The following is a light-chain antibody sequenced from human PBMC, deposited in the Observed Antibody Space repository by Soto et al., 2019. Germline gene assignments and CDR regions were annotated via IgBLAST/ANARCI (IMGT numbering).Light chain of an antibody. J-gene: IGLJ1*01. CDR2: EVS. V-gene: IGLV2-14*03. CDR1: SSDVGYYNF. Sequence: QSVLTQPASVSGYPGQSITISCTGTSSDVGYYNFVSWYQQHPGKAHKLIIYEVSSRPSWVSNRFSASNSGNTASLTISGLEAEDEADYHCSSYSGSTAFYVFRTGTKLPVL. CDR3: SSYSGSTAFYV.